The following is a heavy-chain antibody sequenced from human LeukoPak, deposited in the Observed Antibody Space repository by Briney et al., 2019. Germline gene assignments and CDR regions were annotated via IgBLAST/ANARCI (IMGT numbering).Heavy chain of an antibody. D-gene: IGHD6-19*01. V-gene: IGHV1-69*05. Sequence: GASVKVSCKASGGTLSSYAISWVRQAPGQGLEWMGRIIPIFGTANYAQKFQGRVTITTDESTSTAYMELSSLRSEDTAVYYCAIEKYSSGWYVGTHFDYWGQGTLVTVSS. CDR3: AIEKYSSGWYVGTHFDY. CDR1: GGTLSSYA. CDR2: IIPIFGTA. J-gene: IGHJ4*02.